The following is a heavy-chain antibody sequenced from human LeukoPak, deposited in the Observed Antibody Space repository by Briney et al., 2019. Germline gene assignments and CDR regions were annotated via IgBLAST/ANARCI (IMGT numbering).Heavy chain of an antibody. CDR1: GFTFSSYG. Sequence: GSLRLSCAASGFTFSSYGMHWVRQTPGKGLEWIGSIYYSGSTNYNPSLKSRVTISVDTSKNQFSLKLSSVTAADTAVYYCARDYAGMGAFDIWGQGTMVTVSS. D-gene: IGHD2-2*01. V-gene: IGHV4-59*12. J-gene: IGHJ3*02. CDR2: IYYSGST. CDR3: ARDYAGMGAFDI.